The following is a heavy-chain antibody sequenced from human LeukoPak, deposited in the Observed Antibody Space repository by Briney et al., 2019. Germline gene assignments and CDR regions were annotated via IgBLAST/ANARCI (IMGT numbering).Heavy chain of an antibody. CDR1: GFTFSSYG. V-gene: IGHV3-30*02. D-gene: IGHD3-3*01. CDR2: IRYDGSNK. J-gene: IGHJ4*02. CDR3: AKDRSNDFWSGYLFDY. Sequence: GGSLRLSCAASGFTFSSYGMHWVRQAPGKGLEWVAFIRYDGSNKYYADSVKGRFTISRDNPKNTLYLQMNSLRAEDTAVYYCAKDRSNDFWSGYLFDYWGQGTLVTVSS.